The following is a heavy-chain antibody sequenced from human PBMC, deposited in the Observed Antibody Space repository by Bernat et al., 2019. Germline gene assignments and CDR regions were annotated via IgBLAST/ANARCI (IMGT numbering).Heavy chain of an antibody. V-gene: IGHV3-23*01. Sequence: EVQLLESGGGLVQPGGSLRLSCAASGFTFSSYGMSWVRQAPGKGLEWVSGISGSGGSTYYADSVKGRFTISRDNSKNTLYLQMNSLRAEDTAVYYCARDCSRTSCYDLFDYWGKGTLVTVSS. J-gene: IGHJ4*02. D-gene: IGHD2-2*01. CDR1: GFTFSSYG. CDR2: ISGSGGST. CDR3: ARDCSRTSCYDLFDY.